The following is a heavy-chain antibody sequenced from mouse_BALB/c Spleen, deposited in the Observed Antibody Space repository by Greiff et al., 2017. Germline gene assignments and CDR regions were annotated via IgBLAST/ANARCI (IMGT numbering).Heavy chain of an antibody. CDR1: GYAFTNYL. Sequence: VQLQQSGAELVRPGTSVKVSCKASGYAFTNYLIEWVKQRPGQGLEWIGVINPGSGGTNYNEKFKGKATLTADKSSSTAYMQLSSLTSDDSAVYFCARTDYYGRVSSWGQGTLVTVSA. D-gene: IGHD1-1*01. CDR3: ARTDYYGRVSS. J-gene: IGHJ3*01. CDR2: INPGSGGT. V-gene: IGHV1-54*01.